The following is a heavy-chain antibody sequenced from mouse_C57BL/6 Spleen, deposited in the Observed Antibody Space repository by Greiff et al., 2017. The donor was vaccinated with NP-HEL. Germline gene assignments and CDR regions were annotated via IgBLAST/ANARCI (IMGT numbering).Heavy chain of an antibody. Sequence: VQLQQSGAELARPGASVKLSCKASGYTFTSYGISWVKQRTGQGLEWIGEIYPRSGNTYYNEKFKGKATLTADKSSSTAYMELRSLTSEDSAVYFCVLGFDYWGQGTTLTVSS. V-gene: IGHV1-81*01. CDR3: VLGFDY. CDR2: IYPRSGNT. CDR1: GYTFTSYG. J-gene: IGHJ2*01.